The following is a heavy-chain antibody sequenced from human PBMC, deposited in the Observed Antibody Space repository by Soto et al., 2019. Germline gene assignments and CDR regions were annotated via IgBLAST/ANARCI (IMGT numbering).Heavy chain of an antibody. J-gene: IGHJ1*01. CDR1: GFTLSSYS. V-gene: IGHV3-48*01. Sequence: DVYLVESGGGLVQPGGSLRLSCTASGFTLSSYSMNWVRQAPGNGPEWVSHISSNSDTVDYADSVKGRFTISRDNARNSLSLQMNSLRAEDTAVYYCARVGLKFLLGGEFFQVWGQGTLVTVSS. CDR2: ISSNSDTV. CDR3: ARVGLKFLLGGEFFQV. D-gene: IGHD3-16*01.